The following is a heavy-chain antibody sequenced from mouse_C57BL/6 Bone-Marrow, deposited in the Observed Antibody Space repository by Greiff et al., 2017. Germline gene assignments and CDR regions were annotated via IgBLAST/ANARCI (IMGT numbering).Heavy chain of an antibody. CDR2: INPYNGGT. CDR1: GYTFTDYY. J-gene: IGHJ2*01. D-gene: IGHD2-1*01. CDR3: AREGIYYGNPYYFDY. V-gene: IGHV1-19*01. Sequence: EVHLVESGPVLVKPGASVKMSCKASGYTFTDYYMNWVKQSHGKSLEWIGVINPYNGGTSYNQKFKGKATLTVDKSSSTAYMELNSLTSEDSAVYYCAREGIYYGNPYYFDYWGQGTTLTVSS.